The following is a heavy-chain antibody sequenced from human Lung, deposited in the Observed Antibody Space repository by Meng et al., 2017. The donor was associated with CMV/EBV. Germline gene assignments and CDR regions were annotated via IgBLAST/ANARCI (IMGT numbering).Heavy chain of an antibody. CDR1: GFTFDDYA. CDR2: ITWNSGDK. D-gene: IGHD2-21*01. J-gene: IGHJ6*02. CDR3: AKAYSLLGNGMDV. Sequence: SLRLSXAASGFTFDDYAMHWVRQAPGRGPEWVSGITWNSGDKGYADSVKGRFTISRDNAKNSLYLQMNSLRPEDTALYYCAKAYSLLGNGMDVWGRGTTVTVSS. V-gene: IGHV3-9*01.